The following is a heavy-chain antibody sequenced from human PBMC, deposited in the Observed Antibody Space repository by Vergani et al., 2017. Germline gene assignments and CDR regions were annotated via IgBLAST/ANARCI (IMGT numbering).Heavy chain of an antibody. J-gene: IGHJ6*02. CDR2: ISSSSSYT. V-gene: IGHV3-11*05. Sequence: VQLVESGGGLVQPGGSLRLSCAASGFTVSSNYMSWVRQAPGKGLEWVSYISSSSSYTNYADSVKGRFTISRDNAKNSLYLQMNSLRAEDPAVYYCATPLVLRYFDRLPAKNTHCMDVWGQGTTVTVSS. CDR3: ATPLVLRYFDRLPAKNTHCMDV. CDR1: GFTVSSNY. D-gene: IGHD3-9*01.